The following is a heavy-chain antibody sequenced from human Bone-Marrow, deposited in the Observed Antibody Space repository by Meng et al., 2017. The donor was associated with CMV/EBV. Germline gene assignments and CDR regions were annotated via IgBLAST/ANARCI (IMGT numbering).Heavy chain of an antibody. CDR1: GFTFSSYG. CDR3: ARDRRGCSSTSCYTRTDFDY. Sequence: GESLKISCAASGFTFSSYGMHWVRQAPGKGLEWVAFIRYDGSNKYYADSVKGRFTISRDNAKNSLYLQMNSLRAEDTAVYYCARDRRGCSSTSCYTRTDFDYWGQGTLVTVSS. CDR2: IRYDGSNK. D-gene: IGHD2-2*02. V-gene: IGHV3-30*02. J-gene: IGHJ4*02.